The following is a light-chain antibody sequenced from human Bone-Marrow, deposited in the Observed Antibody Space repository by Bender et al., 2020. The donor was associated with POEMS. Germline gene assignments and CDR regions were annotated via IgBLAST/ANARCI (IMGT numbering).Light chain of an antibody. CDR3: SSYTSSTTLV. Sequence: QSALTQPASVSGSPGQSVTISCTGTSSDVGKYNYVSWYQQYPGKAPKLMIYEVSKRPSGVPDRFSGSKSGNTASLIVSGLQVEDEADYYCSSYTSSTTLVFGGGTKVTVL. V-gene: IGLV2-8*01. CDR1: SSDVGKYNY. CDR2: EVS. J-gene: IGLJ2*01.